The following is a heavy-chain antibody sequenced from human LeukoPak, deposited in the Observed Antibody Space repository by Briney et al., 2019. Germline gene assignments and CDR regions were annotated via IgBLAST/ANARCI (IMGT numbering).Heavy chain of an antibody. CDR1: GGSISSNNW. CDR3: ARDVGARLSGY. Sequence: SETLSLTCAVSGGSISSNNWWSWVRQPPGKGLEWIGEIYHSGSANYNPSLKSRVTMSVDKSKNQFFLKLSSVTAADTAVYYCARDVGARLSGYWGQGTLVTVSP. J-gene: IGHJ4*02. V-gene: IGHV4-4*02. D-gene: IGHD6-6*01. CDR2: IYHSGSA.